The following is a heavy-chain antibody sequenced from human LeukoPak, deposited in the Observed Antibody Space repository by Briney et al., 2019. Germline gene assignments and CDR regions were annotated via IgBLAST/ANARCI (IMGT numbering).Heavy chain of an antibody. Sequence: SETLSLTCTVSGGSISSPYWSWIRQPPGKGLEWIGYIYCSGSTYYSPSLRSRVTMSVDTSKNEFSLKMNSVTAADTAVYYCARGGSSSPLDDWGQGTLVTVSS. CDR2: IYCSGST. D-gene: IGHD6-6*01. J-gene: IGHJ4*02. CDR1: GGSISSPY. V-gene: IGHV4-59*11. CDR3: ARGGSSSPLDD.